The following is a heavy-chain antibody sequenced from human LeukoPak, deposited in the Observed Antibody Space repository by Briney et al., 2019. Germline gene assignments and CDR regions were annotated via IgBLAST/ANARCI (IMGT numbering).Heavy chain of an antibody. CDR1: GFTFSSYA. CDR3: AKDRDSLWFGNWFDP. CDR2: ISGSGGST. V-gene: IGHV3-23*01. J-gene: IGHJ5*02. D-gene: IGHD3-10*01. Sequence: GGSLRLSCAASGFTFSSYAISWVRQAPGKGLEWVSAISGSGGSTYYADSVKGRFTISRDNSKNTLYLQMNSLRAEDTAVYYCAKDRDSLWFGNWFDPWGQGTLVTVSS.